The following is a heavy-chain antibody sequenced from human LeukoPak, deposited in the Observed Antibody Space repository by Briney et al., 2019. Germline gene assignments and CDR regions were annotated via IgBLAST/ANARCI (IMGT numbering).Heavy chain of an antibody. CDR1: GGSINSYY. D-gene: IGHD6-19*01. Sequence: SETLSLTCTVSGGSINSYYWSWIRQPPGKGLEWIGYIYYSGSTNYNPSLKSRVTISVDTSKNQFSLKLSSVTAADTAVYYCARGRVKGSSGWRPWGQGTLVTVSS. J-gene: IGHJ5*02. CDR3: ARGRVKGSSGWRP. V-gene: IGHV4-59*12. CDR2: IYYSGST.